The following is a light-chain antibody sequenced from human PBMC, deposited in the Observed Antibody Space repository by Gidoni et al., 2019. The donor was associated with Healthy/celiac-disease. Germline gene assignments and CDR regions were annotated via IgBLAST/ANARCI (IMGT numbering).Light chain of an antibody. CDR3: SSYTSSSTPLYV. CDR1: SSAVGGYNY. Sequence: QSALTQPASVSGSPGQSITLSCTGNSSAVGGYNYVSWYQQHPGKAPKLMIYEVSNRPSGVSNRFSGSKSGNTASLTISGLQAEDEADYYCSSYTSSSTPLYVFGTGTKVTVL. J-gene: IGLJ1*01. CDR2: EVS. V-gene: IGLV2-14*01.